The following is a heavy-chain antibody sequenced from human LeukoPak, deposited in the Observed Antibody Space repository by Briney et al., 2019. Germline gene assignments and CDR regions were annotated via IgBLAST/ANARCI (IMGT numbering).Heavy chain of an antibody. D-gene: IGHD3-9*01. CDR1: GGSISSSSYY. CDR3: ARHSFDTWPFGY. V-gene: IGHV4-39*01. J-gene: IGHJ4*02. Sequence: SETLSLTCTVSGGSISSSSYYWGWIRQPPGKGLEWIGSIYYSGSTYYNPSLKSRVTISVDTSKNQFSLKLSSVTAADTAVYYCARHSFDTWPFGYWGQGTLVTVSS. CDR2: IYYSGST.